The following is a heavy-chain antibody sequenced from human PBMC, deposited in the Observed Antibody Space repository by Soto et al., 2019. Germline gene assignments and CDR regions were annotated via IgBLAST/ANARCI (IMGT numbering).Heavy chain of an antibody. CDR1: GFTFSSYA. Sequence: GGSLRLSCAASGFTFSSYAMTWVRQAPGKGLEWVSSKGGRGKSTYYTENVKGRVTNYRDNSKRNQYIKITKLRAEDTALYYCAKDLPGELLPTCFDSWG. CDR2: KGGRGKST. D-gene: IGHD3-10*01. J-gene: IGHJ5*01. V-gene: IGHV3-23*01. CDR3: AKDLPGELLPTCFDS.